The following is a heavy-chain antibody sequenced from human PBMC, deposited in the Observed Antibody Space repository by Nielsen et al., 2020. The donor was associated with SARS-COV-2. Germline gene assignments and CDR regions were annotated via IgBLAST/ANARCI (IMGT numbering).Heavy chain of an antibody. CDR3: ARANYYDSSGYFDY. V-gene: IGHV4-30-4*08. CDR2: IYYSGST. J-gene: IGHJ4*02. D-gene: IGHD3-22*01. CDR1: GGSISSYY. Sequence: SETLSLTCTVSGGSISSYYWSWIRQPPGKGLEWIGYIYYSGSTYYNPSLKSRVTISVDTSKNQFSLKLSSVTAADTAVYYCARANYYDSSGYFDYWGQGTLVTVSS.